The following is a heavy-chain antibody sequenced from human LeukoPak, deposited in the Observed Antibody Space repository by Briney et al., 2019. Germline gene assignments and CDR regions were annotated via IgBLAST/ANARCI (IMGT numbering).Heavy chain of an antibody. J-gene: IGHJ5*02. D-gene: IGHD3-3*01. CDR1: GYTFTSYA. CDR3: ARAPADDWSGYNNWFDP. V-gene: IGHV1-3*01. Sequence: ASVKVSCKASGYTFTSYAMHWVRQAPGQRLEWMGWINAGNGNTKYSQKFQGRVTITRDTSASTAYMELSSLRSEDTAVYYCARAPADDWSGYNNWFDPWGQGTLVTVSS. CDR2: INAGNGNT.